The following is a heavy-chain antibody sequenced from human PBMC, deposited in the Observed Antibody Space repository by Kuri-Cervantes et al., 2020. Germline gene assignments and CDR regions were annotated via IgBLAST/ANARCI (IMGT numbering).Heavy chain of an antibody. CDR1: GGSFSGYY. Sequence: SQTLSLTCAVHGGSFSGYYWSWNRQPPWKGLELIGEINHSGSTNYNPSLKSRVTISVDKSKNQFSMKLSSVTAADTAVYYCASMVQGVWGSVDYWGQGTLVTVSS. D-gene: IGHD3-10*01. J-gene: IGHJ4*02. V-gene: IGHV4-34*01. CDR3: ASMVQGVWGSVDY. CDR2: INHSGST.